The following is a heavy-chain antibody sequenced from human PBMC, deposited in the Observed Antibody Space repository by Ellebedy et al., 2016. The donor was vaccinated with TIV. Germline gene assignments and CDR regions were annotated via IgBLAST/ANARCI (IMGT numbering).Heavy chain of an antibody. J-gene: IGHJ6*02. CDR2: FLPMFGTA. Sequence: ASVKVSCKAFGGTFSTYALNWVRQAPGQGLEWIGAFLPMFGTATSAQKFQGRVTITADESMTTAYMELSSLRSEDTAVYYCARVRWATVARGVPFHYGMDVWGQGTTVTVTS. D-gene: IGHD3-10*01. CDR3: ARVRWATVARGVPFHYGMDV. CDR1: GGTFSTYA. V-gene: IGHV1-69*13.